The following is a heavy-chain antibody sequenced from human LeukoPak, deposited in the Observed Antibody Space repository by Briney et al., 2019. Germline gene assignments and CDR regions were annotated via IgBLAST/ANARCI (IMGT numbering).Heavy chain of an antibody. CDR1: GGSFSGYY. V-gene: IGHV4-34*01. Sequence: SETLSLTCAVYGGSFSGYYWSWIRQPPGKGLEWIGEINHSGSTNYNPSLKSRVTISVDTSMNQFSLKLSSVTAADTAVYYCATMGLTGAIPYFDYWGQGTLVTVSS. D-gene: IGHD1-26*01. CDR3: ATMGLTGAIPYFDY. J-gene: IGHJ4*02. CDR2: INHSGST.